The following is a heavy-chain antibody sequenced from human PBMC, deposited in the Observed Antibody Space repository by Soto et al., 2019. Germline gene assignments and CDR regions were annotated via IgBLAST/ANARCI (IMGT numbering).Heavy chain of an antibody. CDR1: GGSISSGGYY. D-gene: IGHD2-15*01. J-gene: IGHJ3*02. Sequence: QVQLQESGPGLVKPSQTLSVTCTVSGGSISSGGYYWSWIRQHPGKGLEWIGYIYYSGSTYYNPSLKSRVTISVDTSKNHFSLKLSSVTAADTAVYYCVSGAASQVHAFDIWGQGTMVTVSP. V-gene: IGHV4-31*03. CDR2: IYYSGST. CDR3: VSGAASQVHAFDI.